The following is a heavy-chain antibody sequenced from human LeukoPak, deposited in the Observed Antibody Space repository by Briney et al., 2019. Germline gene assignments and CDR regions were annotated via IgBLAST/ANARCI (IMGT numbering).Heavy chain of an antibody. D-gene: IGHD6-13*01. CDR2: INPNSGGT. J-gene: IGHJ5*02. CDR1: GYTFTGYY. V-gene: IGHV1-2*02. CDR3: ARELIAAAGRTNWFDP. Sequence: GASVTVSCTASGYTFTGYYMHWVRQAPGQGLEWMGWINPNSGGTNYAQKFQGRVTMTRDTSISTAYMELSRLRSDDTAVYYCARELIAAAGRTNWFDPWGQGTLVTVSS.